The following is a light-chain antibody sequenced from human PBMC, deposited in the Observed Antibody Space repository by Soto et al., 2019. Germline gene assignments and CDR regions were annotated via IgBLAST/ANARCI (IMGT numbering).Light chain of an antibody. CDR2: GAS. CDR3: QQYNNWPPLT. J-gene: IGKJ4*01. Sequence: PGERVTLSCRASQSVSSSYLTWYQQKPGQAPRLLIYGASTRATSIPARFSGSGSGTDFHLTISSLQPEDFAVYYCQQYNNWPPLTFGGATKVEIK. CDR1: QSVSSSY. V-gene: IGKV3D-7*01.